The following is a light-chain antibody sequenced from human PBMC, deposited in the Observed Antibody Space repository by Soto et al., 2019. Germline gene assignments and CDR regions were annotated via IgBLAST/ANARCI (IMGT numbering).Light chain of an antibody. CDR3: QQSYSTPYT. CDR1: QSISSY. J-gene: IGKJ2*01. V-gene: IGKV1-39*01. CDR2: AAS. Sequence: DIPMTQSTSSLSASVGDRVTITCRASQSISSYLNWYQQKPGKAPKLLIYAASSLQSGVPSRFSGSGSGTDFTLTISSLQPEDFATYYCQQSYSTPYTFGQGTKLEIK.